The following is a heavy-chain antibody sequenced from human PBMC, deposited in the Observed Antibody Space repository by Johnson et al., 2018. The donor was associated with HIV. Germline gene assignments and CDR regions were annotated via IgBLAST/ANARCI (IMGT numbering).Heavy chain of an antibody. CDR2: ISYDGSNK. Sequence: VQLVESGGGVVQPGRSLRLSCAASGFTFSDYGMHWVRQAPGKGLVWVAVISYDGSNKYYADSVKGRFTISIDNSKNTLYLQMNSLRAEDTAVYYCARERHAFDIWGQGTMVTVSS. V-gene: IGHV3-30*03. CDR1: GFTFSDYG. CDR3: ARERHAFDI. J-gene: IGHJ3*02.